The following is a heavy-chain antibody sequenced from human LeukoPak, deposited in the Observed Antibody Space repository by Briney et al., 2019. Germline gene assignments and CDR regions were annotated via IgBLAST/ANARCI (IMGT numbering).Heavy chain of an antibody. CDR2: INPNSGVT. CDR3: ARADRLDGAPYLIGT. V-gene: IGHV1-2*02. CDR1: GYTFTDYY. J-gene: IGHJ4*02. D-gene: IGHD1-1*01. Sequence: ASVKISCKTSGYTFTDYYMHGVRQAPGQGRDWMGLINPNSGVTSYAQKFQGRVTMTRETSITTVYMGVRWLTSDDTAIYYCARADRLDGAPYLIGTWGQGTLVTVSS.